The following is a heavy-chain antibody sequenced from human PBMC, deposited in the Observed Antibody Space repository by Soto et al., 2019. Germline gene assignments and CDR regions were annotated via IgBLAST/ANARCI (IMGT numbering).Heavy chain of an antibody. CDR3: AKDHPDSGDLGPFDS. J-gene: IGHJ4*02. D-gene: IGHD1-26*01. CDR1: GFTFSKSA. CDR2: ISGSGGRT. Sequence: ESGGGLAQPGGSLRLSCAASGFTFSKSAMNWVRQAPGKGLEWVAAISGSGGRTYYADSVQGRFSISRDNARNTVTLQMNGLRLEDTALYYCAKDHPDSGDLGPFDSWGQGDLVTVSS. V-gene: IGHV3-23*01.